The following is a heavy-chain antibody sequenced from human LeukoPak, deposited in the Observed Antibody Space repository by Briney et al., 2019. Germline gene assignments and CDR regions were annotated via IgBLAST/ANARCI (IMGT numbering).Heavy chain of an antibody. CDR3: AREGLYYYDNSGYYPH. D-gene: IGHD3-22*01. CDR2: INPNSGGT. V-gene: IGHV1-2*04. J-gene: IGHJ4*02. CDR1: GGTFSSYA. Sequence: ASVKVSCKASGGTFSSYAISWVRQAPGQGLEWMGWINPNSGGTNYAQKFQGWVTMTRDTSISTAYMELSRLGSDDTAVYYCAREGLYYYDNSGYYPHWGQGTLVTVSS.